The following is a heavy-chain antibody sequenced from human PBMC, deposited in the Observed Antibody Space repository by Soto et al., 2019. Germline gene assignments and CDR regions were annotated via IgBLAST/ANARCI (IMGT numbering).Heavy chain of an antibody. CDR3: AKDAAVGRPNY. CDR1: GFTFSNYG. J-gene: IGHJ4*02. CDR2: IWYHGRNE. V-gene: IGHV3-33*06. D-gene: IGHD1-26*01. Sequence: PGGSLRLSCAASGFTFSNYGFNWVRQAPGKGLEWVADIWYHGRNEYYADSGKGRSTISRENSKNTVYLQLNTLRAKDTAVYYCAKDAAVGRPNYWGQGTLVTSPQ.